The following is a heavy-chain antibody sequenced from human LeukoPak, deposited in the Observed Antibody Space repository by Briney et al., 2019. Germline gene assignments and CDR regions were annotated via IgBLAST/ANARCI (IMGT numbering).Heavy chain of an antibody. CDR1: GGTFSSYA. Sequence: GASVKVSCKASGGTFSSYAISWVRQAPGHGLEWMGGIIPIFGTANYAQKFQGRVTITTDESTSTAYMELSSLRSEDTAVYYCARTGAAGAAALDYWGQGTLVTVSS. J-gene: IGHJ4*02. CDR2: IIPIFGTA. CDR3: ARTGAAGAAALDY. V-gene: IGHV1-69*05. D-gene: IGHD6-13*01.